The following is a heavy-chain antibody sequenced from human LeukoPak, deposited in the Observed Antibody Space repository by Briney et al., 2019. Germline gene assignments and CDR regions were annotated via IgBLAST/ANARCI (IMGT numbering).Heavy chain of an antibody. Sequence: SGGSLRLSCAASGFTLSSSEMRWVRQAAGRWLGLVSFISSGGSTIKYADSVKSRLTISRDNATNSLYLQMNSLRAEDTAVYYCARDSLYLYDYGDDGDAFDIWGQGTMVTVSS. CDR1: GFTLSSSE. CDR3: ARDSLYLYDYGDDGDAFDI. CDR2: ISSGGSTI. V-gene: IGHV3-48*03. J-gene: IGHJ3*02. D-gene: IGHD4-17*01.